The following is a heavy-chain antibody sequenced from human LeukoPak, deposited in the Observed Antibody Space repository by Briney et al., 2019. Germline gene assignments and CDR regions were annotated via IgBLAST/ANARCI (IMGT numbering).Heavy chain of an antibody. CDR3: AGWAPAYYDSLTGYYIGYFDY. Sequence: SETLSLTCTFSVGSLSIYYWSWVPQPPGKGLEWRGYIYYSGSTNYNPYLRSRVTISVATTKNQFSLKLSSVTDADTVVYYGAGWAPAYYDSLTGYYIGYFDYWGQGTLVTVSS. V-gene: IGHV4-59*01. CDR2: IYYSGST. D-gene: IGHD3-9*01. CDR1: VGSLSIYY. J-gene: IGHJ4*02.